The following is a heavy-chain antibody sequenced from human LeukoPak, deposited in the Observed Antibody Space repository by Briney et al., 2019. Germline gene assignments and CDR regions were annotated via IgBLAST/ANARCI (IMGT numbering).Heavy chain of an antibody. CDR2: IYSGGST. D-gene: IGHD3-3*01. Sequence: PGGSLRLSCAASGFTVSSNYMSWVRQAPGKGLEWVSVIYSGGSTYYADSVKGRFTISRDNSKNTLYLQMNSLRAEDTAVYYCARDESAVYYYYGMDVWGQGTTVTVSS. CDR1: GFTVSSNY. CDR3: ARDESAVYYYYGMDV. V-gene: IGHV3-66*01. J-gene: IGHJ6*02.